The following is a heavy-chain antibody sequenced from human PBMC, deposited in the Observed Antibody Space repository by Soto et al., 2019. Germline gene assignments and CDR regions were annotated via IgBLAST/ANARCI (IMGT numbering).Heavy chain of an antibody. J-gene: IGHJ6*01. Sequence: GKGLEWVSSIISSSSYIYYADSVKGRFTISRDSAKNSLYLQMNSLRAEDTALYFCAIIYQLLPYYYGMEVWGQGTTVTVSS. V-gene: IGHV3-21*01. CDR2: IISSSSYI. D-gene: IGHD2-2*01. CDR3: AIIYQLLPYYYGMEV.